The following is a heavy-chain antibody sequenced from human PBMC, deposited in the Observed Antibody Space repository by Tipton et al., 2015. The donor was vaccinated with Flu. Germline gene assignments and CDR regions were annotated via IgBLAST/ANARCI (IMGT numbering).Heavy chain of an antibody. V-gene: IGHV3-74*01. CDR2: INTDGSGT. CDR3: TRNAGFDWGGDAFDV. Sequence: LSLTCAASGFTFSDYWMAWVRQAPGKGLEWVSRINTDGSGTTYVGSLEGRFTISRDNAKNTLYLQMNSLRAEDTAVYYCTRNAGFDWGGDAFDVWGQGTVVTVSS. D-gene: IGHD5-12*01. CDR1: GFTFSDYW. J-gene: IGHJ3*01.